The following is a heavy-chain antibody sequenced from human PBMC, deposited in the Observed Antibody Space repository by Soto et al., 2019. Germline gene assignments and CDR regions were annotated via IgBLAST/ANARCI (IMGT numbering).Heavy chain of an antibody. CDR1: GYTFTSYD. CDR2: MNPNSGNT. V-gene: IGHV1-8*01. J-gene: IGHJ6*02. Sequence: QVQLVQSGAEVKKPGASVKVSCKASGYTFTSYDINWVRQATGQGLEWMGWMNPNSGNTGYAQKLQGRVTMTRNTSIXTXXXXXXSLRSXDTAXXXXXRWPDGYYYYGMDVWGQGTTVTV. CDR3: XRWPDGYYYYGMDV.